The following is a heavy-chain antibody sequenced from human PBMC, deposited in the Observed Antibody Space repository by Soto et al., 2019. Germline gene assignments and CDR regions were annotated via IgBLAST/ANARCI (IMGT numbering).Heavy chain of an antibody. V-gene: IGHV4-30-2*01. Sequence: QLQLQESGSGLVKPSQTLSLTCAVSGGSISSGGYSWSWIRQPPGKGLEWIGYIYHSGSTYYNPSLTSRVTISVDRSKNQFSLKLSSVTAADTAVYYCARVYHCGHCSGGSCHGFRWFDPWGQGSLVTVYS. CDR2: IYHSGST. CDR3: ARVYHCGHCSGGSCHGFRWFDP. J-gene: IGHJ5*02. CDR1: GGSISSGGYS. D-gene: IGHD2-15*01.